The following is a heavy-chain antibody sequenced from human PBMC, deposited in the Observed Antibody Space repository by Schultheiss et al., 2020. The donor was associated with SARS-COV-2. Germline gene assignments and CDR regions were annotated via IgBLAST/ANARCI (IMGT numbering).Heavy chain of an antibody. CDR3: AKVQSGSYEDY. CDR1: GFTFDDYA. Sequence: GGSLRLSCAASGFTFDDYAMHWVRQAPGKGLEWVSGISWNSGSIGYADSVKGRFTISRDNAKNTLYLQMNSLRAEDTAVYYCAKVQSGSYEDYWGQGTLVTVSS. D-gene: IGHD1-26*01. CDR2: ISWNSGSI. V-gene: IGHV3-9*01. J-gene: IGHJ4*02.